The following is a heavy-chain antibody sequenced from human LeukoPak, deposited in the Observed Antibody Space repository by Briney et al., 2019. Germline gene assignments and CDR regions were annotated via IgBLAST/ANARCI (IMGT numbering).Heavy chain of an antibody. CDR1: GFTFSNYA. Sequence: GGSLRLSCAASGFTFSNYAMSWVRQAPGKGLEWVSVIYSDGSTYYADSVKGRFTISRDNSKNTLYLQMNSLRAEDTAVYYCARVPNWVDYWGQGALVTVSS. V-gene: IGHV3-66*01. D-gene: IGHD7-27*01. CDR2: IYSDGST. CDR3: ARVPNWVDY. J-gene: IGHJ4*02.